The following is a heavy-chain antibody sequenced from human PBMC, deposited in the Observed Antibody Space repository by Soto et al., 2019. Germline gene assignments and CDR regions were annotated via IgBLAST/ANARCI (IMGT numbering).Heavy chain of an antibody. CDR1: GGSISSYY. J-gene: IGHJ5*02. V-gene: IGHV4-59*01. CDR3: AGTAAPNWFDP. Sequence: SETLSLTCTVSGGSISSYYWSWIRQPPGKGLEWIGYIYYSGSTNYNPSLKSRVTISVDTSKNQFSLKLSSVTAADTAVYYCAGTAAPNWFDPWGQGTLVTVSS. D-gene: IGHD6-6*01. CDR2: IYYSGST.